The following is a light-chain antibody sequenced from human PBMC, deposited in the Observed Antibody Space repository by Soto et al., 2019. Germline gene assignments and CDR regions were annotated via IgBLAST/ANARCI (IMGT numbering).Light chain of an antibody. CDR3: HKYSSSPST. CDR1: QSVSSSY. Sequence: EIVLTQSPGTLSLSPGERATLSCRASQSVSSSYLAWYQQKPGQAPRLLIYGASSRATGIPDRFSGSGSGTDFTLTISRLEPEDFAVYYCHKYSSSPSTFGKGTRLEIK. V-gene: IGKV3-20*01. J-gene: IGKJ5*01. CDR2: GAS.